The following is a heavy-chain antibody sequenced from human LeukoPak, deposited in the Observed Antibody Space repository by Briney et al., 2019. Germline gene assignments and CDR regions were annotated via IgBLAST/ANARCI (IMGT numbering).Heavy chain of an antibody. CDR1: GFXFSSFT. Sequence: GGSLRLSCAASGFXFSSFTMNWVRQAPGKGLEWVSCISPSSSYIYYADSVKGRFTISRDNSKNTLYLQMNSLRAEDTAVYYCARGWRWELPDYWGQGTLVTVSS. D-gene: IGHD1-26*01. CDR3: ARGWRWELPDY. V-gene: IGHV3-21*01. J-gene: IGHJ4*02. CDR2: ISPSSSYI.